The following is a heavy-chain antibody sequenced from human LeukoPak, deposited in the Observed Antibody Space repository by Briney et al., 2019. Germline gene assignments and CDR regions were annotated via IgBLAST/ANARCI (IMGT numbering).Heavy chain of an antibody. CDR3: ARAPGDVGYYYYGLDV. V-gene: IGHV3-21*01. CDR2: ISSSSSYI. Sequence: PGGSLRLSCAASGFTFSSYSMNWVRQAPGKGLEWVSSISSSSSYIYYADSVKGRFTISRDNAKNSLYLQMNSLRAEDTAVYYCARAPGDVGYYYYGLDVWGQGTTVTVSS. D-gene: IGHD3-10*01. CDR1: GFTFSSYS. J-gene: IGHJ6*02.